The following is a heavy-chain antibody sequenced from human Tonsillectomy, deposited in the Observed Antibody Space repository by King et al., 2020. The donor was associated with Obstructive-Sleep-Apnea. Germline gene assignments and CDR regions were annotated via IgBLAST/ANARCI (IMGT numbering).Heavy chain of an antibody. J-gene: IGHJ6*02. CDR1: GFTFGSYS. V-gene: IGHV3-48*01. Sequence: VQLVESGGGLVQPGVSLRLSCAASGFTFGSYSFNWLRHAPGEGLEVVSHITSDSSTIFYSHSVKGRFTTSRDNSKNTLYLQMNSLRAEDTAVYYCAKSYSSYYYGMDVWGQGTTVTVSS. CDR3: AKSYSSYYYGMDV. CDR2: ITSDSSTI. D-gene: IGHD6-19*01.